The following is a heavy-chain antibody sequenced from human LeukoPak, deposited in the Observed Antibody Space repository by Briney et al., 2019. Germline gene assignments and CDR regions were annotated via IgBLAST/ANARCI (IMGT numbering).Heavy chain of an antibody. J-gene: IGHJ4*02. CDR2: IWYDGSNK. Sequence: GGSLRLSCAAYGFTFSSHWMTWDRQAPGKGLEWVAVIWYDGSNKYYADSVKGRFTISRDHSKHTLYLQMNSLRAADTAVYYCARDPIVGATGLDYWGQGTLVSVSS. D-gene: IGHD1-26*01. CDR1: GFTFSSHW. CDR3: ARDPIVGATGLDY. V-gene: IGHV3-33*08.